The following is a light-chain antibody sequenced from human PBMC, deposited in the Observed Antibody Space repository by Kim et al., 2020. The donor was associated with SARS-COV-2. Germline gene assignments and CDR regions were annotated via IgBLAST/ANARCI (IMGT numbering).Light chain of an antibody. CDR2: GKN. CDR1: SLRRYY. J-gene: IGLJ2*01. V-gene: IGLV3-19*01. CDR3: KSRDSSGKVV. Sequence: SSELTQDPAVSVALGQTVRITCQGDSLRRYYASWYQQKPGQAPVLVIYGKNNLPSGIPDRFSGSSSGNTASLTITGAQAEEEADYYCKSRDSSGKVVFGGGTQLTVL.